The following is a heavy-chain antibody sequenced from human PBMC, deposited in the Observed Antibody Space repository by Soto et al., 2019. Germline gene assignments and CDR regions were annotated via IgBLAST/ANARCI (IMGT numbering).Heavy chain of an antibody. D-gene: IGHD1-26*01. CDR1: GGSISSGGYY. CDR3: ARSTTRANYFDY. J-gene: IGHJ4*02. V-gene: IGHV4-31*03. Sequence: QVQLQESGPGLVKPSQTLSLTCTVSGGSISSGGYYWSWIRQHPGKGLEWIGYIYYSGSTYYNPSLKRRVTISVDTSKNQFSLKLSSVTAADTPVYYCARSTTRANYFDYWGQGTLVTVSS. CDR2: IYYSGST.